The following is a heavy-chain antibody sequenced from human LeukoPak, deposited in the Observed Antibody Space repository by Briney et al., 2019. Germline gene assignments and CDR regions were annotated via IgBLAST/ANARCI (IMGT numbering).Heavy chain of an antibody. CDR3: ARCADFWSGYCEYFDY. CDR2: INHSGST. J-gene: IGHJ4*02. D-gene: IGHD3-3*01. Sequence: SETLSLTCAVYGGSFSGYYWSWIRQPPGKGLEWIGEINHSGSTNYNPSLKSRVTISVDTSKNQFSLKLSSVTAADTAVYYCARCADFWSGYCEYFDYWGQGTLVTVSS. V-gene: IGHV4-34*01. CDR1: GGSFSGYY.